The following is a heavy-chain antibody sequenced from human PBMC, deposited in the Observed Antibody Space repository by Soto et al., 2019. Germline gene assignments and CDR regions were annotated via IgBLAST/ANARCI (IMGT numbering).Heavy chain of an antibody. CDR2: IFSNDEK. Sequence: QVTVKESGPVLVKPTETLTLTCTVSGFSLSNAGLGVSWIRQPPGKALEWLAHIFSNDEKSYSTSLKSRLTISKDTSKSQVVLTMTNIDPVDTATYYCAPTYSTSWYFFDPWGQGTLVTVSS. CDR1: GFSLSNAGLG. D-gene: IGHD6-13*01. CDR3: APTYSTSWYFFDP. V-gene: IGHV2-26*01. J-gene: IGHJ5*02.